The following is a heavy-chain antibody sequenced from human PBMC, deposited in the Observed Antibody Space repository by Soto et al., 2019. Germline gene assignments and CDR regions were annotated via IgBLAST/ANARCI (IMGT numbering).Heavy chain of an antibody. V-gene: IGHV3-23*01. CDR3: AKERYCSATSCYGGFDF. J-gene: IGHJ3*01. Sequence: GGSLRLSCAASGFDFRSYAMSWVRLAPGRGLEWVSTISAGGANTQVAETLRGRFTVVRDNSKDTLHLQMNTLRADDTAIYWCAKERYCSATSCYGGFDFWGPGTVVTVSS. CDR2: ISAGGANT. D-gene: IGHD2-2*01. CDR1: GFDFRSYA.